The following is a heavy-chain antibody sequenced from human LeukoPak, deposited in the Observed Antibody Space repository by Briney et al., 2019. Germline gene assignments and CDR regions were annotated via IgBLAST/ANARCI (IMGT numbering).Heavy chain of an antibody. V-gene: IGHV3-23*01. D-gene: IGHD1-26*01. CDR2: ISGSGSST. Sequence: GGSLRLSCAASGFTFSNYAMTWVRQAPGKGLEWVSGISGSGSSTYYADSVKGRFTLSRDYLKNTLYLQMNSLRAEDTAVYFCAKYSGSYYYPPNWDSWDQGTLVTVSS. J-gene: IGHJ4*02. CDR1: GFTFSNYA. CDR3: AKYSGSYYYPPNWDS.